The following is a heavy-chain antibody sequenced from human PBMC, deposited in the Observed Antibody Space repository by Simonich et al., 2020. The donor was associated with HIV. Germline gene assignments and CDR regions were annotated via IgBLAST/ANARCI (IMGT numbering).Heavy chain of an antibody. Sequence: QVQLVESGGGVVQPGRSLRLSCAASGFTLSSYAMHWVRQAPGKGLEWVAVISYDGSNKYYADSVKGRFTISRDNSKNTLYLQMNSLRAEDTAVYYCAREIGDYSPDYYYYYYMDVWGKGTTVTVSS. CDR1: GFTLSSYA. D-gene: IGHD4-17*01. CDR2: ISYDGSNK. CDR3: AREIGDYSPDYYYYYYMDV. J-gene: IGHJ6*03. V-gene: IGHV3-30*07.